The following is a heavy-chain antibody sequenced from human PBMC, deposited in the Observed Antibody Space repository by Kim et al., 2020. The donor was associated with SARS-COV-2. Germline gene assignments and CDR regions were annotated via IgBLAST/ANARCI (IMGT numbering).Heavy chain of an antibody. D-gene: IGHD5-12*01. CDR3: ARDGRGYDFGDWFDP. V-gene: IGHV1-69*13. CDR2: IIPIFGTA. Sequence: SVKVSCKASGGTFSSYAISWVRQAPGQGLEWMGGIIPIFGTANFAQKFQGRGTMTADESTSTAYMELSSLRSEDTAVYYCARDGRGYDFGDWFDPWGQGTLVTVSS. J-gene: IGHJ5*02. CDR1: GGTFSSYA.